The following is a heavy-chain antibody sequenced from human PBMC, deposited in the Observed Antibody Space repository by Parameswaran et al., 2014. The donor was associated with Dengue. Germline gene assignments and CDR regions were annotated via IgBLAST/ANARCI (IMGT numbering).Heavy chain of an antibody. Sequence: VRQAPGKGLEWIGEINHSGSTNYNPSLKSRVTISVDTSKNQFSLKLSSVTAADTAVYYCARGWGSPSYYGMDVWGQGTTVTVSS. CDR3: ARGWGSPSYYGMDV. D-gene: IGHD3-16*01. CDR2: INHSGST. V-gene: IGHV4-34*01. J-gene: IGHJ6*02.